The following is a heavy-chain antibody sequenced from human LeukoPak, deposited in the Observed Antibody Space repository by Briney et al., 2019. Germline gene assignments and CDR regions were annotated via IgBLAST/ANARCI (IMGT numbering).Heavy chain of an antibody. CDR1: GFTFSIYW. V-gene: IGHV3-7*01. D-gene: IGHD6-6*01. CDR3: ARIRPGNYFDY. J-gene: IGHJ4*02. CDR2: IKEDGSEE. Sequence: VGSLRLSCTASGFTFSIYWMSWVRQAPGKGLEWVASIKEDGSEEHYVDSVKGRFIISRDNARNSVHVQMNSLRAENTAVYFCARIRPGNYFDYWGQGALVTVSS.